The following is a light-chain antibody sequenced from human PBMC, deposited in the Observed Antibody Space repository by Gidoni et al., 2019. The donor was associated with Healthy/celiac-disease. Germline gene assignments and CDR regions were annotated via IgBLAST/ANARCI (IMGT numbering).Light chain of an antibody. J-gene: IGKJ1*01. Sequence: DIQMTQFPSSLPASVGDRVSITCRASQSISSFLNWYQQKPGKAPKLLIYAASTLQSGVPSRFSGSGSGTDFTLTISSLQPEDFATYFCQQRGAFGQGTKVEIK. CDR3: QQRGA. V-gene: IGKV1-39*01. CDR2: AAS. CDR1: QSISSF.